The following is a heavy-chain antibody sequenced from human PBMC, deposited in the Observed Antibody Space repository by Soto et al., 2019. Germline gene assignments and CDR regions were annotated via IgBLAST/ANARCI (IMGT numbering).Heavy chain of an antibody. CDR1: GFTFSRYW. J-gene: IGHJ6*02. CDR2: ISSYGSDT. V-gene: IGHV3-74*01. Sequence: EVQLVESGGGLVLPGGSLRLSCAASGFTFSRYWMHWVRQAPGKGLVWVSRISSYGSDTHYADSVKGRFTISRDNAKKTMYLQMNSRRADDTAVYYCASDYAYAEGYYGSGIDFWGQGTRVNVSS. D-gene: IGHD3-16*01. CDR3: ASDYAYAEGYYGSGIDF.